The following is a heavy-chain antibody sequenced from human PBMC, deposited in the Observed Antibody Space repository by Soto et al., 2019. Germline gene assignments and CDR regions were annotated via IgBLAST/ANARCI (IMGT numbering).Heavy chain of an antibody. V-gene: IGHV1-18*01. Sequence: QVQLVQSGAEVKKPGASVKVSCKASGYTFTNYGISWVRQAPGQGLEWMGWISGYNGNTNYAQNLQGRVTMTTDTSTSTAYMELRSLRSDDPGVYYCARGAGGGSYYWGSCFDYWGQGTLVTVSS. CDR2: ISGYNGNT. J-gene: IGHJ4*02. CDR1: GYTFTNYG. CDR3: ARGAGGGSYYWGSCFDY. D-gene: IGHD1-26*01.